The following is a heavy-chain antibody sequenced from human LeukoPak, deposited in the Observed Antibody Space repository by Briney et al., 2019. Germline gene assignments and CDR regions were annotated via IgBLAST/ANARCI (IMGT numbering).Heavy chain of an antibody. D-gene: IGHD3-22*01. CDR3: ARGLRPYDNSGYYWFDP. CDR1: GGSISTYY. V-gene: IGHV4-59*01. CDR2: IYYSGST. J-gene: IGHJ5*02. Sequence: SETLSLTCTVSGGSISTYYWSWIRQPPGKGLEWIGYIYYSGSTNYSPSLKSRVTISVDTSKNQFSLKLNSVTAVDTAVYYCARGLRPYDNSGYYWFDPWGQGTLVTVSS.